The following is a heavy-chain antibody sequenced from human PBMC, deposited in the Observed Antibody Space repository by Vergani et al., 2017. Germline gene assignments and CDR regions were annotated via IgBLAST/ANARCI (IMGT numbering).Heavy chain of an antibody. CDR1: GFTFSSYG. CDR3: AKGVEQLVLGLYYYYYGMDV. CDR2: ISGSGGST. V-gene: IGHV3-23*04. Sequence: VQLVESGGGVVQPGRSLRLSCAASGFTFSSYGMHWVRQAPGKGLEWVSAISGSGGSTYYADSVKGRFTISRDNSKNTLYLQMNSLRAEDTAVYYCAKGVEQLVLGLYYYYYGMDVWGQGTTVTVSS. D-gene: IGHD6-13*01. J-gene: IGHJ6*02.